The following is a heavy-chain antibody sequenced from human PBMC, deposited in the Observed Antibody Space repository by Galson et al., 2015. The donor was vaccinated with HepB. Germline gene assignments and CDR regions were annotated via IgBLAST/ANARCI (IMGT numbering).Heavy chain of an antibody. V-gene: IGHV3-74*01. CDR1: GFTFSSYW. D-gene: IGHD1-26*01. Sequence: SLRLSCAASGFTFSSYWMHWVRQAPGKGLVWVSRINSDGSSTSYADSVKGRFTISRDNAENTLYLQMNSLRAEDTAVYYCARGGEWELLVGFDYWGQGTLVTVSS. CDR3: ARGGEWELLVGFDY. J-gene: IGHJ4*02. CDR2: INSDGSST.